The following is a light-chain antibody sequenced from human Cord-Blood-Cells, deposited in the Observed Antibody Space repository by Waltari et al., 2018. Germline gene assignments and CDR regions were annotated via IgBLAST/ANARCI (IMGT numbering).Light chain of an antibody. CDR2: AAS. CDR3: QQSYSTLWT. J-gene: IGKJ1*01. Sequence: DIQMYQSPSSLSASVGDRVTITCRASQSISSYLNWYQQKPGKAPKLLIYAASSLQSGVPSRFSGSGSGTDFTLTISSLQPEDFATYYCQQSYSTLWTSGQGTKVEIK. V-gene: IGKV1-39*01. CDR1: QSISSY.